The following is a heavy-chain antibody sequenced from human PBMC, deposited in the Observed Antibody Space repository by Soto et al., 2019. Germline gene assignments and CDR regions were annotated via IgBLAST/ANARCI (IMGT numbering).Heavy chain of an antibody. CDR1: GYSFTDYH. D-gene: IGHD2-8*01. J-gene: IGHJ6*02. Sequence: ASVKVSCKASGYSFTDYHIHWVRQAPGQGLEWLGRINPKSGGTSTAQKFQGWVTMTRDRSISTVYMELTRLGSDDTAVYFCARGHSTDCSNGVCSFFYNHEMDVWGQGTTVTVSS. V-gene: IGHV1-2*04. CDR2: INPKSGGT. CDR3: ARGHSTDCSNGVCSFFYNHEMDV.